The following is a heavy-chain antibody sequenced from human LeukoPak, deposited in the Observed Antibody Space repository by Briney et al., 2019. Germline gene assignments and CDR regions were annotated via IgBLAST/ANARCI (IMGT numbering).Heavy chain of an antibody. Sequence: GASVKVSCKVSGYTFTELSMHWVRQAPGKGLEWMGGFDPEDGETIYAQKFQGRVTMTEDASTDTAYMELSSLRSEDTAVYYCATVTRSKVTGYYPFDYWGQGTLVTVSS. D-gene: IGHD3-9*01. CDR1: GYTFTELS. J-gene: IGHJ4*02. CDR3: ATVTRSKVTGYYPFDY. CDR2: FDPEDGET. V-gene: IGHV1-24*01.